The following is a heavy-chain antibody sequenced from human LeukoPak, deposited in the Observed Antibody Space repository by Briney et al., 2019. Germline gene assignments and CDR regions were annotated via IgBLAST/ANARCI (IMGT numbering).Heavy chain of an antibody. CDR3: VRAGSGWYDY. CDR2: ISSSGVTA. D-gene: IGHD6-19*01. J-gene: IGHJ4*02. CDR1: GFTFSDYP. V-gene: IGHV3-64D*09. Sequence: GGSLRLSCSASGFTFSDYPMEWVRQAPGQGLEWLSAISSSGVTAYYGDSVEGRFTISGDNSKNTLYLQLSSLRAEDTAVYYCVRAGSGWYDYWGQGTLVTVSS.